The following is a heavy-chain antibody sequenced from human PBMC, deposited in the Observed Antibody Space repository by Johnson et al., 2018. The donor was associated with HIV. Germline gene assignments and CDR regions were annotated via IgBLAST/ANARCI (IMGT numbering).Heavy chain of an antibody. J-gene: IGHJ3*02. CDR2: IKQDGSEK. D-gene: IGHD5-24*01. V-gene: IGHV3-7*02. CDR3: ARGGLEMATITDAFDS. CDR1: GFTFSSFW. Sequence: EVQLVESGGGLVQPGGSLRLSCAASGFTFSSFWMTWVRQAPGKGLEWVANIKQDGSEKYYVDSVKGRFTISRDNSKNTLYLQMGSLRAEDMAVYYCARGGLEMATITDAFDSWGQGTMVTVSS.